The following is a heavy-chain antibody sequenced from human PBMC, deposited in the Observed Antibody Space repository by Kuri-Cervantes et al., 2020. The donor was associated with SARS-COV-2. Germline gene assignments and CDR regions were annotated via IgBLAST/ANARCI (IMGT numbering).Heavy chain of an antibody. Sequence: ASVKVSCKVSGYTLTELSMHWVRQAPGKGLEWMGGFDPEDGETIYAQKFQGRVTMTGDTSTDTAYMELSSLRSEDTAVYYCATARFQWELLPLSSWGHGTLVTVSS. CDR3: ATARFQWELLPLSS. V-gene: IGHV1-24*01. CDR2: FDPEDGET. CDR1: GYTLTELS. J-gene: IGHJ5*01. D-gene: IGHD1-26*01.